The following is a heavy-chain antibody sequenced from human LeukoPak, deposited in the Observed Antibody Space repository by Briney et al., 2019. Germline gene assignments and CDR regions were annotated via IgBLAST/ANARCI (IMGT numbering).Heavy chain of an antibody. J-gene: IGHJ4*02. CDR3: AGSSEQWLVPPLPFDY. D-gene: IGHD6-19*01. V-gene: IGHV1-18*04. CDR1: GYTFTSYG. Sequence: ASVKVSCKASGYTFTSYGISWVRQAPGQGLEWMGWISAYNGNTNYAQKLQGRVTMTTDTSTSTAYMELRSLRSDDTAVYYCAGSSEQWLVPPLPFDYWGQGTLVTVSS. CDR2: ISAYNGNT.